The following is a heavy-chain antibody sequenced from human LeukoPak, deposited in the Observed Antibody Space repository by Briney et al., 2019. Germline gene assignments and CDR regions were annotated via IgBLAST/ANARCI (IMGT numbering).Heavy chain of an antibody. J-gene: IGHJ4*02. CDR2: IRSKANNNTS. V-gene: IGHV3-73*01. CDR1: GFTFSGSA. D-gene: IGHD3-22*01. Sequence: PGGSLRLSCVVSGFTFSGSAVHWVRQASGKGLEWVGRIRSKANNNTSAYAASVKGRFTIASDDTKNKPYLQMNSLKTEDTAVYYWTGYNCDSSVKLDYWGQGTLVTVSS. CDR3: TGYNCDSSVKLDY.